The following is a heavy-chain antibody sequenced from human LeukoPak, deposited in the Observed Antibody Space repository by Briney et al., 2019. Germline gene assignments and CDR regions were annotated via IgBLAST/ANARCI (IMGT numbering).Heavy chain of an antibody. D-gene: IGHD3-22*01. V-gene: IGHV3-30*18. Sequence: GGSLRLSCAASGFTFTNYGMHWVRQAPGKGLEGVAVISYDGSNKYYADSVKGRFIISRDNSKNTLYLQMNSLRAEDTAVYFCTKDHDSTGYPTSDYWGQGTLVTVSS. J-gene: IGHJ4*02. CDR1: GFTFTNYG. CDR3: TKDHDSTGYPTSDY. CDR2: ISYDGSNK.